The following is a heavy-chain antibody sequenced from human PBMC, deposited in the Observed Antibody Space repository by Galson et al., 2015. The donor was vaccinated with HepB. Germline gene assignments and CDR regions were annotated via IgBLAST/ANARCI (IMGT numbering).Heavy chain of an antibody. Sequence: SVKVSCKASGYTFTSYAMHWVRQAPGQRLEWMGWINAGNGNTKYSQKFQGRVTITRDTSASTAYMELSSLRSEDTAVYYCARSVVVAATLVNWGQGTLVTVSS. J-gene: IGHJ4*02. CDR2: INAGNGNT. CDR1: GYTFTSYA. V-gene: IGHV1-3*01. D-gene: IGHD2-15*01. CDR3: ARSVVVAATLVN.